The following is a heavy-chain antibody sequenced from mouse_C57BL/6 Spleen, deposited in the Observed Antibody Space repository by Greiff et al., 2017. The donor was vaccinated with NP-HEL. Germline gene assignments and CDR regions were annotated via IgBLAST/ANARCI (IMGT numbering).Heavy chain of an antibody. CDR3: ARRTDSNHYWYFDV. J-gene: IGHJ1*03. D-gene: IGHD2-5*01. Sequence: QVQLQQPGAELVMPGASVKLSCKASGYTFTSYWMHWVKQRPGQGLEWIREIDPSDSYTNYNQKFKGKSTLTVDKSSSTAYMQLSSLTSEDSAVYYGARRTDSNHYWYFDVWGTGTTVTVSS. CDR2: IDPSDSYT. CDR1: GYTFTSYW. V-gene: IGHV1-69*01.